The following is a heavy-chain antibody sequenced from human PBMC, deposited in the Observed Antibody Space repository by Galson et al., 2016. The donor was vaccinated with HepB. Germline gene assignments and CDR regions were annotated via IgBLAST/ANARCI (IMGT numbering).Heavy chain of an antibody. CDR2: INSRGNT. CDR3: ARDRFCADGICKGGGFDL. D-gene: IGHD2-8*01. J-gene: IGHJ5*02. V-gene: IGHV4-34*01. Sequence: LSLTCAVSGSSFSGYFWTWIRQAPGKGLEYIGDINSRGNTKYSPSLQSRVTISVDTSKSQSSLKLTCVTAADTAVYYCARDRFCADGICKGGGFDLWGQGALVIVSS. CDR1: GSSFSGYF.